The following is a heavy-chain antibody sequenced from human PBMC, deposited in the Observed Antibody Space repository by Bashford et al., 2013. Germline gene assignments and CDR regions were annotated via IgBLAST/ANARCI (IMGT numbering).Heavy chain of an antibody. J-gene: IGHJ5*02. CDR1: GFTFTSSA. Sequence: SVKVSCKASGFTFTSSAMQWVRQAPGQGLEWMGRIIPILGIANYAQKFQGRVTITADKSTSTAYMELSSLRSEDTAVYYCARDSPHRRYNWNGTEDWFDPWGQGTLVTVSS. CDR3: ARDSPHRRYNWNGTEDWFDP. D-gene: IGHD1-1*01. CDR2: IIPILGIA. V-gene: IGHV1-69*04.